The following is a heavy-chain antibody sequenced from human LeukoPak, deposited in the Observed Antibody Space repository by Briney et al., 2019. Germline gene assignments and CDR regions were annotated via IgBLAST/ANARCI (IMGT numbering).Heavy chain of an antibody. CDR3: ARVSGATIAFGY. Sequence: SETLSLTCTVSGGSISSYYWSWIRQPPGKGLEWIGYIYYSGSTNYNPSLKSRVTISVDTSKNQFSLKLSSVTAADTAVYYCARVSGATIAFGYWGQGTLVTVSS. V-gene: IGHV4-59*01. CDR2: IYYSGST. CDR1: GGSISSYY. J-gene: IGHJ4*02. D-gene: IGHD1-26*01.